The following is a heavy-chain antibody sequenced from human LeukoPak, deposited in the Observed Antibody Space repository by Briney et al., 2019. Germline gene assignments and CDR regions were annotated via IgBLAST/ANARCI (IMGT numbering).Heavy chain of an antibody. CDR2: ISAYNGNT. D-gene: IGHD6-19*01. CDR1: GYTFTSYG. CDR3: ARDRSSGWYYYGMDV. J-gene: IGHJ6*04. Sequence: ASVTVSCKASGYTFTSYGISWVRQAPGQGLEWMGWISAYNGNTNYAQKLQGRVTMTTDTSTSTAYMELRSLRSDDTAVYYCARDRSSGWYYYGMDVWGKGTTVTVSS. V-gene: IGHV1-18*04.